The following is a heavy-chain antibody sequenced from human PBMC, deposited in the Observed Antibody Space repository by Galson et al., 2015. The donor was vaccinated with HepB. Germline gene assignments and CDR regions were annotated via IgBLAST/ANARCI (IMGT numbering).Heavy chain of an antibody. Sequence: SLRLSCAASGFIFSKYAMNWVRQAPGKGLEWVSIISGGDGDTYSKYAASVKGRFAISRDNSKNILYLEMNSLRDEDTAVYYCGKCTSRSGCFGLHLEYWGQGTLVTVSS. D-gene: IGHD6-25*01. CDR3: GKCTSRSGCFGLHLEY. CDR1: GFIFSKYA. V-gene: IGHV3-23*01. J-gene: IGHJ4*02. CDR2: ISGGDGDT.